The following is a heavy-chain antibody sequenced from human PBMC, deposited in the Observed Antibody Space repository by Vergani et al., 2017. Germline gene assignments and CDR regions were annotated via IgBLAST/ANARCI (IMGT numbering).Heavy chain of an antibody. D-gene: IGHD1-1*01. CDR1: EYSFGNYW. CDR2: IYPADSDT. V-gene: IGHV5-51*01. J-gene: IGHJ4*02. Sequence: EVELVQSGPELRKPGESLKISCKGSEYSFGNYWIGWVRQMPGKGLEWMGIIYPADSDTRYSPPFKGQVTISADKSISTAFLQWDSLKASDTALYYCARHTTYTDSWGQGTLVTVSS. CDR3: ARHTTYTDS.